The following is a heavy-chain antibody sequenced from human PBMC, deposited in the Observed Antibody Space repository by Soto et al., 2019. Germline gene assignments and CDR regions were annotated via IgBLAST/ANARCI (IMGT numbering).Heavy chain of an antibody. J-gene: IGHJ4*02. V-gene: IGHV1-2*02. CDR3: AKANSGDDDEFDY. Sequence: ASVKVSCKASGYTFTGYYMHLVRQPPGQGLEWMGWINPKSGGTDYAQKFQGRVTMTRDTSSSSAYMELSSLRSDDTAVYYCAKANSGDDDEFDYWGQGTQVTVSS. CDR1: GYTFTGYY. CDR2: INPKSGGT. D-gene: IGHD5-12*01.